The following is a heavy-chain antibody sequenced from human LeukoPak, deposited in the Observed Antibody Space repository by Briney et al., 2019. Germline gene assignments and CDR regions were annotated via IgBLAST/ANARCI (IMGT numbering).Heavy chain of an antibody. CDR1: GGSISSYF. V-gene: IGHV4-59*01. D-gene: IGHD3-3*01. CDR2: IYYSGST. CDR3: ARGDYYYYGMDV. J-gene: IGHJ6*02. Sequence: SETLSLTCTVSGGSISSYFWSWIRQPPGKGLEWIGYIYYSGSTNYNPSLKSRVTISVDTSKNQFSLKLSSVTAADTAVYYCARGDYYYYGMDVWGQGTTVTVSS.